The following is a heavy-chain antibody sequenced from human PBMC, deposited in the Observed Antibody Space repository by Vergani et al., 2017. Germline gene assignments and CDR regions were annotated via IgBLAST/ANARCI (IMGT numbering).Heavy chain of an antibody. D-gene: IGHD4-11*01. CDR1: GYTFSAYS. CDR2: IGVSDNCI. J-gene: IGHJ4*02. V-gene: IGHV3-48*01. Sequence: DVRLVESGGGVVQPGGSLRLSCAASGYTFSAYSMNWVRQTPGKGLEWISYIGVSDNCIYYADSVMGRFAISRDNARNLLFLQMNSLRADDSALYFCVRDPDYSTFDSWGQGTLVTVS. CDR3: VRDPDYSTFDS.